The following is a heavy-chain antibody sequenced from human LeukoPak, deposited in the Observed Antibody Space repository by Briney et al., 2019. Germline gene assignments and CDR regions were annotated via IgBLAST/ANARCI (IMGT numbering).Heavy chain of an antibody. D-gene: IGHD2-15*01. CDR3: ARDSLGYCSGGSCYSGGLDY. V-gene: IGHV3-33*01. CDR2: IWYDGSNK. CDR1: GFTFSSYG. J-gene: IGHJ4*02. Sequence: GGSLRLSCAASGFTFSSYGMHWVRQAPGKGLEWVAVIWYDGSNKYYADSVKGRFTISRDNSKNTLYLQMNSLRAEDTAVYYCARDSLGYCSGGSCYSGGLDYWGQGTLVTVSS.